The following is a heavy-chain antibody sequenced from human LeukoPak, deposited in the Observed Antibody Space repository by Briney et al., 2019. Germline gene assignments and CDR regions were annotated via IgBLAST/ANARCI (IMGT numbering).Heavy chain of an antibody. CDR3: AKDREFGDYGGGYFDY. Sequence: PGGSLRLSCAASGFTFSSYAMSWVRQAPGKGLEWVSAISGSGGSTYYAGSVKGRFTISRDNSKNTLYLQMNSLRAEDTAVYYCAKDREFGDYGGGYFDYWGQGTLVTVSS. J-gene: IGHJ4*02. CDR2: ISGSGGST. V-gene: IGHV3-23*01. CDR1: GFTFSSYA. D-gene: IGHD3-10*01.